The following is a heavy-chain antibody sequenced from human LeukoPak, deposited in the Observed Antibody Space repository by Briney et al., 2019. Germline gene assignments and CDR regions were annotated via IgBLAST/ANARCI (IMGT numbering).Heavy chain of an antibody. CDR2: ISGSGGST. CDR3: AKGGSYYDFWSGPEGP. D-gene: IGHD3-3*01. Sequence: GGSLRLSCAASGFTFDDYGMSWVRQAPGKGLEWVSAISGSGGSTYYADSVKGRFTISRDNSKNTLYLQMNSLRAEDTAVYYCAKGGSYYDFWSGPEGPWGQGTLVTVSS. J-gene: IGHJ5*02. CDR1: GFTFDDYG. V-gene: IGHV3-23*01.